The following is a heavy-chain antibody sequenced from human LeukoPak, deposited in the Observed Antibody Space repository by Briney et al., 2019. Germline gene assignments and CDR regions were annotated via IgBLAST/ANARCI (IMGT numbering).Heavy chain of an antibody. CDR2: ISSSSSYI. J-gene: IGHJ6*03. CDR3: AREDGSGSYSYYYYYYMDV. V-gene: IGHV3-21*01. Sequence: GGSLRLSCAASGFTFSSYSMNWVRQAPGKGLEWVSSISSSSSYIYYADSVKGRFTISRDNAENSLYLQMNSLRAEDTAVYYCAREDGSGSYSYYYYYYMDVWGKGTTVTISS. D-gene: IGHD3-10*01. CDR1: GFTFSSYS.